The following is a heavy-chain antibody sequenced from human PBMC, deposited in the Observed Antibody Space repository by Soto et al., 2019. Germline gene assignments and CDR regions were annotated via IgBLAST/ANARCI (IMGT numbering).Heavy chain of an antibody. J-gene: IGHJ3*02. CDR1: GYKFINHY. Sequence: SVKVSCKASGYKFINHYIHWVLQAPGEGLEWMGGTNPILGTANYAQKFQGRVTITADESTSTAYMELSSLRSEDTAVYYCARDPRGGLRYFDWLDAFDIWGQGTMVTVSS. V-gene: IGHV1-69*13. CDR2: TNPILGTA. D-gene: IGHD3-9*01. CDR3: ARDPRGGLRYFDWLDAFDI.